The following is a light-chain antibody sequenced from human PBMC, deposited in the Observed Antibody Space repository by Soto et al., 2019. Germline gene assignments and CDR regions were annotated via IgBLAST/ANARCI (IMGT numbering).Light chain of an antibody. V-gene: IGKV3-20*01. CDR3: QQYGSSPRT. CDR2: GAS. J-gene: IGKJ1*01. Sequence: EIVLTQSPGTLSLSPGVRATLSCRASQSVSSSYLAWYQQKPGQAPRLLIYGASSRATGIPDRFIGSGSGTDFTLTISRLEPEDFAVYYCQQYGSSPRTFGQGTKVEIK. CDR1: QSVSSSY.